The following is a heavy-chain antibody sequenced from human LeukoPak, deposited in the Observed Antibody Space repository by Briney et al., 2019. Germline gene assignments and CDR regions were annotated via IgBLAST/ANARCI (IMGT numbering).Heavy chain of an antibody. CDR2: IGGSGGNT. CDR1: GFTFSSYA. V-gene: IGHV3-23*01. Sequence: GSLRLSCAASGFTFSSYAMSWVRLPPGKGPERVSTIGGSGGNTYYADSVKGRFTISRDNSKNTLFLQMNSLRAEDTAVYYCAKGSLGSWYFFDYWGQGTLVTVSS. D-gene: IGHD6-13*01. CDR3: AKGSLGSWYFFDY. J-gene: IGHJ4*02.